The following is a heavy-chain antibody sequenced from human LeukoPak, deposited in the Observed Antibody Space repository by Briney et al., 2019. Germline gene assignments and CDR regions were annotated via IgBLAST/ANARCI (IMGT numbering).Heavy chain of an antibody. Sequence: GGSLRLSCAASGFTFSSYAMHWVRRASSKGLEWVAAISYDGSNKKYADSVKGRFTISRDNSKNTLYLQMNSLRAEDTAVYYCAKMAVVVVAATSYYFDYWGQGTLVTVSS. CDR3: AKMAVVVVAATSYYFDY. D-gene: IGHD2-15*01. J-gene: IGHJ4*02. CDR1: GFTFSSYA. CDR2: ISYDGSNK. V-gene: IGHV3-30*04.